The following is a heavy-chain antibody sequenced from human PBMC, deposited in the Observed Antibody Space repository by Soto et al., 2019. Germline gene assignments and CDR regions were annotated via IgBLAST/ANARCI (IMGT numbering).Heavy chain of an antibody. V-gene: IGHV2-5*02. J-gene: IGHJ4*02. CDR1: GFSLTTDRVG. CDR2: IYWDDSK. D-gene: IGHD1-26*01. Sequence: QITLKESGPTLVKPTQTLTLTCTFSGFSLTTDRVGVGWIRQPPGEALEWLAVIYWDDSKTYRPSLESRLTITKDTFKIQVALTMTNMDSLDTATYYCAHAYGGRSLYWGQGTLVTVSS. CDR3: AHAYGGRSLY.